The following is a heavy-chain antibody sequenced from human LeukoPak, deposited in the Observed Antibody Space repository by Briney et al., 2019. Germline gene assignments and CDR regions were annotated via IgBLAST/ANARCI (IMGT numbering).Heavy chain of an antibody. CDR2: INPNSGGT. J-gene: IGHJ4*02. CDR1: GYTFTGYY. V-gene: IGHV1-2*06. Sequence: GASVKVSCKASGYTFTGYYMHWVRQAPGQGLEWMGRINPNSGGTNYAQKFQGRVTMTRDTSISTAYMELSRLRSDDTAVYYCAAYDSSGYYYARGSLDYCGQGTLVTVSS. D-gene: IGHD3-22*01. CDR3: AAYDSSGYYYARGSLDY.